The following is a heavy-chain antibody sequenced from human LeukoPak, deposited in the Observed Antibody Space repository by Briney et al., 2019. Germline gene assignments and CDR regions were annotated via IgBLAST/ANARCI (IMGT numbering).Heavy chain of an antibody. V-gene: IGHV4-39*01. CDR3: ARVAFGGYSYGYVDF. CDR2: ISYSGST. D-gene: IGHD5-18*01. CDR1: GGSVSSSPYS. Sequence: SETLSLTCTVSGGSVSSSPYSWGWIRQPPGKGLERIGTISYSGSTYYNPSLKSRVTLSVDTSKNQFSLRLSSVTAADTAVYYCARVAFGGYSYGYVDFWGQGTLVTVSS. J-gene: IGHJ4*02.